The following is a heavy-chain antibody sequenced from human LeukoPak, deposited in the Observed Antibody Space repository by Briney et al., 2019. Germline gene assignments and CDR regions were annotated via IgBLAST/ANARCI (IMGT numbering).Heavy chain of an antibody. CDR1: GYTFTSYD. Sequence: ASVKVSCKASGYTFTSYDINWVRQATGQGLEWMGWMNPNSGNTGYAQKFQGRVTMTRNTSISTAYMELSSLRSEDTAVYYCARDLGYCSSTICYYYYMDVWGKGTTVTVSS. CDR3: ARDLGYCSSTICYYYYMDV. D-gene: IGHD2-2*03. CDR2: MNPNSGNT. V-gene: IGHV1-8*01. J-gene: IGHJ6*03.